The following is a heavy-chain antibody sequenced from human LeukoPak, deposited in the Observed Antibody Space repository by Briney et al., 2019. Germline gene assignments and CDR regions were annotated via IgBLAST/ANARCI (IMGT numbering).Heavy chain of an antibody. D-gene: IGHD6-13*01. CDR3: ASHSAAAGLNY. Sequence: SETLSLTCTVSGGSVSSGSYCWSWIRQPPGKGLEWIGYIYYSGSTNYNPSLKSRVTISVDTSKNQFSLKLSSVTAADTAVYYCASHSAAAGLNYWGQGTLVTVSS. CDR1: GGSVSSGSYC. J-gene: IGHJ4*02. V-gene: IGHV4-61*01. CDR2: IYYSGST.